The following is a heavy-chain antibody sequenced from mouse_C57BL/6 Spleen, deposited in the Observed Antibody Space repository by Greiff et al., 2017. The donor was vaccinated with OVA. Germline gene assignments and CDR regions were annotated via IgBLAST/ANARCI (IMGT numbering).Heavy chain of an antibody. CDR3: TRAEHLPDAMDY. Sequence: VQLQASGAELVRPGASVTLSCKASGYTFTDYEMHWVKQTPVHGLEWIGALDPETGGTAYNQKFQGKAILTADKSSSTAYMERRSLTSEDSAVYYCTRAEHLPDAMDYWGQGTSVTVSA. J-gene: IGHJ4*01. CDR2: LDPETGGT. V-gene: IGHV1-15*01. CDR1: GYTFTDYE. D-gene: IGHD5-2*01.